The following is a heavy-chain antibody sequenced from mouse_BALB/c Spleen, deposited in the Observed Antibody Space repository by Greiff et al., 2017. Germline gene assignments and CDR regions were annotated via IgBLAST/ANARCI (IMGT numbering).Heavy chain of an antibody. D-gene: IGHD2-4*01. CDR3: TRGGYYDYDAVYFDY. Sequence: VQLQQPGAELVRPGASVKLSCKASGYTFTSYWINWVKQRPGQGLEWIGNIYPSDSYTNYNQKFKDKATLTVDKSSSTAYMQLSSPTSEDSAVYYCTRGGYYDYDAVYFDYWGQGTTLTVSS. CDR2: IYPSDSYT. J-gene: IGHJ2*01. V-gene: IGHV1-69*02. CDR1: GYTFTSYW.